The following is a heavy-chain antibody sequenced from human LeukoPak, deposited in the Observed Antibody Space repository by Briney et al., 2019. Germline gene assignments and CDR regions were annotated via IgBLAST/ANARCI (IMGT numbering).Heavy chain of an antibody. CDR3: ARENSGSYREFDY. J-gene: IGHJ4*02. CDR1: GGSIRRSSYY. Sequence: SETLSLTCTVSGGSIRRSSYYWGWIRQTPGKGLEWIGSFYHSGSTYYNPSLQSRVTISVDTSKNQFSLKLSSVTAADTAVFYCARENSGSYREFDYWGQGTLVTVSS. V-gene: IGHV4-39*07. D-gene: IGHD1-26*01. CDR2: FYHSGST.